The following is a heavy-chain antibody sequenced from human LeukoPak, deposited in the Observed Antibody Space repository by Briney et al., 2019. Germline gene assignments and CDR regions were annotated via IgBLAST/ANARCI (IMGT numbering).Heavy chain of an antibody. D-gene: IGHD3-10*01. Sequence: ASVKVSCKASGYTFTGHYMHWVRQAPGQGLEWMGIINPSGGSTSYAQKFQGRVTMTRDMSTSTVYMELSSLRSEDTAVYYCARVGRFGELSPFDYWGQGTLVTVSS. CDR3: ARVGRFGELSPFDY. V-gene: IGHV1-46*01. CDR1: GYTFTGHY. J-gene: IGHJ4*02. CDR2: INPSGGST.